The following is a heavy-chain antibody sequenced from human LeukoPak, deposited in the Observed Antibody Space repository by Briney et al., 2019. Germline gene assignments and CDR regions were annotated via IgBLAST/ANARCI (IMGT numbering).Heavy chain of an antibody. Sequence: ASVKVSFKASGYTFTSYGISWVRQAPGQGLEWMGWISAYNGNTNYAQKLQGRVTMTTDTSTSTAYMELRSLRSDDTAVYYCARDQNGGNFWSGYYQDPFDYWGQGTLVTVSS. V-gene: IGHV1-18*01. CDR1: GYTFTSYG. CDR3: ARDQNGGNFWSGYYQDPFDY. CDR2: ISAYNGNT. D-gene: IGHD3-3*01. J-gene: IGHJ4*02.